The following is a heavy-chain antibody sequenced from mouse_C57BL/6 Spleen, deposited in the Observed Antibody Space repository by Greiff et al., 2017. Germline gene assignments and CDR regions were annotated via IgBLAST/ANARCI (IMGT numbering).Heavy chain of an antibody. D-gene: IGHD1-1*01. J-gene: IGHJ2*01. CDR1: GYAFTNYL. Sequence: VQLVESGAELVRPGTSVKVSCKASGYAFTNYLIEWVKQRPGQGLEWIGVINPGSGGTNYNEKFKGKATLTADKSSSTAYMQLSSLTSEDSAVYFCARSGTTVDYWGQGTTLTVSS. V-gene: IGHV1-54*01. CDR3: ARSGTTVDY. CDR2: INPGSGGT.